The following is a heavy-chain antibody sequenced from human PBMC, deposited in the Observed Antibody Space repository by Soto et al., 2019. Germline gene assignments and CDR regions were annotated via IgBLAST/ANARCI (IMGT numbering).Heavy chain of an antibody. CDR1: GFIFGDFY. D-gene: IGHD4-17*01. CDR3: ARGAYGDFDY. CDR2: IGSGPSYT. V-gene: IGHV3-11*05. J-gene: IGHJ4*02. Sequence: QVQLVESGGGLVKPGGSLRLSCAASGFIFGDFYMNWIRQAPGKGLEWVSSIGSGPSYTNYADSVKGRFTISRDNSKNSLYVQMNSLRAEDTAIYYCARGAYGDFDYWGQGTLVTVSS.